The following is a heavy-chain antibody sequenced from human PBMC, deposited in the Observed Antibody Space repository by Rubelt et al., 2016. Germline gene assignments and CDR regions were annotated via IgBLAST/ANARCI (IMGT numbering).Heavy chain of an antibody. Sequence: GASVKVSCKPSGYTFTSFYIHWMRQAPGQGLEWMGLINTEDGGTIYAQKFRGRVTVTRDTSISTAYMELSSLGPEDTAVYYCARVPSFTSRGDSWGQGTLVTVSS. CDR2: INTEDGGT. D-gene: IGHD2-2*01. V-gene: IGHV1-46*01. CDR1: GYTFTSFY. CDR3: ARVPSFTSRGDS. J-gene: IGHJ4*02.